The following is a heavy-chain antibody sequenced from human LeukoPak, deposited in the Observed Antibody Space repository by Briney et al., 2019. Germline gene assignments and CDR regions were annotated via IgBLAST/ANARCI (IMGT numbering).Heavy chain of an antibody. D-gene: IGHD1-26*01. CDR2: INPNSGGT. CDR3: ARVNGEWEPLEY. Sequence: ASVKVSCKASGYTFNGYYMHWVRQAPGQGLEWMGWINPNSGGTNYAQKFQGRVTMTRDTSISTAYMELSRLRSDDTAVYYCARVNGEWEPLEYWGQGTLVTVSS. V-gene: IGHV1-2*02. CDR1: GYTFNGYY. J-gene: IGHJ4*02.